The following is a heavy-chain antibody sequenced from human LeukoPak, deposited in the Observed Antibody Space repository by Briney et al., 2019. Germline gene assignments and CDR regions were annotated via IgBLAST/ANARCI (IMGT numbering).Heavy chain of an antibody. Sequence: PGGSLRLSCAASGFTFGIYAMNWVRQAPGKGLEWVSYIGPSSSTIYYADSVKGRFTISRDNAKNSLYLQMNSLRAEDTAVYYCARAPYDSSGYPDAFDIWGQGTMVTVSS. CDR1: GFTFGIYA. CDR3: ARAPYDSSGYPDAFDI. D-gene: IGHD3-22*01. CDR2: IGPSSSTI. V-gene: IGHV3-48*04. J-gene: IGHJ3*02.